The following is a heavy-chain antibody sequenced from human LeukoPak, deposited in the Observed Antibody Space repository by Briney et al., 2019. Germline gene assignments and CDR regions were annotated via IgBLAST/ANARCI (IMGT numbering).Heavy chain of an antibody. J-gene: IGHJ4*02. V-gene: IGHV3-23*01. Sequence: PGGSLRLSCAASGFPFSSYAMSWVRQAPGKGLEWVSVISDYGDTTYYADSVKGRFTISSDNSKNTLYLQMNSLRAEDTAVYYCATQVVVTATVDYWGQGILVTVSS. D-gene: IGHD2-21*02. CDR2: ISDYGDTT. CDR1: GFPFSSYA. CDR3: ATQVVVTATVDY.